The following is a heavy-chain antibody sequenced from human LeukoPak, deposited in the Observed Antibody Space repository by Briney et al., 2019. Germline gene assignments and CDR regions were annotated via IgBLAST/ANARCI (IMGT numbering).Heavy chain of an antibody. D-gene: IGHD6-6*01. CDR3: ARGIAAFDY. J-gene: IGHJ4*02. CDR2: ISYDGSNK. CDR1: GFTFSSYA. Sequence: PGGSLRLSCAASGFTFSSYAMHWVRQAPGKGLEWVAVISYDGSNKYYADSVKGRFTISRDNSKNTLYLQMNSPRAEDTAVYYCARGIAAFDYWGQGTLVTVSS. V-gene: IGHV3-30-3*01.